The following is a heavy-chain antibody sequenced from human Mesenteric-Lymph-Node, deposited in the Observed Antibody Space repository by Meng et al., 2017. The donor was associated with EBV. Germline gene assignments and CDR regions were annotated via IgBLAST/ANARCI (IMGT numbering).Heavy chain of an antibody. CDR3: ASSRPLAGNWNYHY. J-gene: IGHJ4*02. V-gene: IGHV6-1*01. D-gene: IGHD1-7*01. Sequence: QVQLQQSGPGRVMPSQTLSLTCVISGDSVSSSSAAWTWIRQSPSRGLEWLGRTYYRSKWYNDYAVSVKSRITINPDTSKNQFSLQLNSVTPEDTAVYYCASSRPLAGNWNYHYWGQGTLVTVAS. CDR2: TYYRSKWYN. CDR1: GDSVSSSSAA.